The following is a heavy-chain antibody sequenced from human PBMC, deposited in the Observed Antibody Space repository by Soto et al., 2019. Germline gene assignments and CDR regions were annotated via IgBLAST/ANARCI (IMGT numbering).Heavy chain of an antibody. V-gene: IGHV4-4*02. D-gene: IGHD4-17*01. CDR3: ARENYGDYGGEVWFDS. CDR2: IYHSGST. J-gene: IGHJ5*01. Sequence: PSETLSLTCAVSGGSISSSNWWSWVRQPPGKGLEWIGEIYHSGSTNYNPSLKSRVIISVDTSKNQFSLKLSSVTAADTAVYHCARENYGDYGGEVWFDSWGQGTLVTAPQ. CDR1: GGSISSSNW.